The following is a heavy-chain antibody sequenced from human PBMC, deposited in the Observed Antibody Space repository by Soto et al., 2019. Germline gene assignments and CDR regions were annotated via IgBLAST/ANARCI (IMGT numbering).Heavy chain of an antibody. CDR2: ISWNSATL. CDR1: GFIFEDFA. Sequence: LRLSCVGSGFIFEDFAMNWVRQVPGKGLEWVSGISWNSATLAYADSVKGRFIVSRDNAKNILYLQMNSLRPEDAALYYCAKDVGSYYYDTSAYLYDYWGQGTLVTVSS. V-gene: IGHV3-9*01. J-gene: IGHJ4*02. CDR3: AKDVGSYYYDTSAYLYDY. D-gene: IGHD3-22*01.